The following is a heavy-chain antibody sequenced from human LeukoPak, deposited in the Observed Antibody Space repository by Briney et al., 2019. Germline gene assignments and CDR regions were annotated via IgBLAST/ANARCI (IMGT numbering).Heavy chain of an antibody. CDR2: INHSGST. CDR3: ARGRDCSSTSCFIPSYYGMDV. V-gene: IGHV4-34*01. CDR1: GGSFSGYY. J-gene: IGHJ6*02. D-gene: IGHD2-2*01. Sequence: PSETLSLTCAVYGGSFSGYYWSWIRQPPGKGLEWIGEINHSGSTNYNPSLKSRVTISVDTSKNQFSLKLSSVTAADTAVYYCARGRDCSSTSCFIPSYYGMDVWGQGTTVTVSS.